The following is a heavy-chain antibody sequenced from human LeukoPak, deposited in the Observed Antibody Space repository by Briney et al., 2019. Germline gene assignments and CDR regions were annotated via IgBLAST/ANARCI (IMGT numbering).Heavy chain of an antibody. CDR2: ISYDGSNK. D-gene: IGHD1-26*01. J-gene: IGHJ4*02. CDR3: ARDANLVGATIFYY. V-gene: IGHV3-30*01. Sequence: PGRSLRLSCAASGFTFSSYAMHWVRQAPGKGLEWVAVISYDGSNKYYADSVKGRFTISRDNSKNTLYLQMNSLRAEDTAVYYCARDANLVGATIFYYWGQGTLVTVSS. CDR1: GFTFSSYA.